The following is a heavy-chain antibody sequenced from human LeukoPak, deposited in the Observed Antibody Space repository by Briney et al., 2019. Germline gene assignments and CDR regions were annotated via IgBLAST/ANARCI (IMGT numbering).Heavy chain of an antibody. V-gene: IGHV4-39*01. CDR2: IYYSGST. CDR3: ARQGGSSLNY. D-gene: IGHD1-26*01. Sequence: PSETLSLTCTVSGGSISSSGYYWGWIRQPPGKGLEWIGSIYYSGSTYYNPSLKSRVTISVDTSKNQFSLKLSSVTAADTAVYYCARQGGSSLNYWGQRTLVTVSS. CDR1: GGSISSSGYY. J-gene: IGHJ4*02.